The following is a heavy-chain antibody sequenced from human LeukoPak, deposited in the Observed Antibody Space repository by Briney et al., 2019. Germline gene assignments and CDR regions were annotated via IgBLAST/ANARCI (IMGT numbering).Heavy chain of an antibody. D-gene: IGHD2-2*01. Sequence: PSETLSLTCAVYGGYFSGYYWSWIRQPPGKGLEWIGEINHSGSTNYNPSLKSRVTISVDTSKNQFPLKLSSVTAADTAVYYCAREVYRQPSFYYYYYMDVWGKGTTVTVSS. V-gene: IGHV4-34*01. J-gene: IGHJ6*03. CDR3: AREVYRQPSFYYYYYMDV. CDR2: INHSGST. CDR1: GGYFSGYY.